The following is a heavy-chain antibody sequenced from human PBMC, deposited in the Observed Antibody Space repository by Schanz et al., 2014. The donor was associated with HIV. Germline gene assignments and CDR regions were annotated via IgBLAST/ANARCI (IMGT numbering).Heavy chain of an antibody. V-gene: IGHV3-23*01. J-gene: IGHJ6*02. Sequence: EVQLLESGGNLVHPGGSLRLSCAASGFTFRDSVVSWVRQAPGKGLEWIASISSTSTYRFYADSVKGRFTISRDDSKNTLYLQMNRLRPEDTAVYYCAKDRSSSTYKYNGLDVWGQGTTVTVSS. CDR1: GFTFRDSV. CDR3: AKDRSSSTYKYNGLDV. CDR2: ISSTSTYR. D-gene: IGHD6-6*01.